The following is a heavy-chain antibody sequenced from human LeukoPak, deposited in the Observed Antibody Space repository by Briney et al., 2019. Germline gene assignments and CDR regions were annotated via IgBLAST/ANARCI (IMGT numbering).Heavy chain of an antibody. J-gene: IGHJ3*02. CDR2: IYYSGST. V-gene: IGHV4-59*01. CDR1: GGSISSNY. Sequence: SETLSLTCTVSGGSISSNYWSWIRQPPGKGLEWVGFIYYSGSTNYNPSLKSRVTISVDTSKNQFSLKLSSVTAADTAVYYCARPLYDLVRGVFSDAFDIWGQGTMVTVSS. CDR3: ARPLYDLVRGVFSDAFDI. D-gene: IGHD3-10*01.